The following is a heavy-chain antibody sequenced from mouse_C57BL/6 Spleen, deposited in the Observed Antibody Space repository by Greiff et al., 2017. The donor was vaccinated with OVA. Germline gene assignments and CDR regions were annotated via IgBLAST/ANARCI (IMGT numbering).Heavy chain of an antibody. Sequence: QVQLKQPGAELVRPGSSVKLSCKASGYTFTSYWMEWVKQRPGQGLEWIGNIYPSDSETHYNQKFKDKATLTVDKSSSTAYMQLSSLTSEDSAVYYCARGDERAYFDYWGQGTTLTVSS. J-gene: IGHJ2*01. V-gene: IGHV1-61*01. CDR3: ARGDERAYFDY. CDR2: IYPSDSET. CDR1: GYTFTSYW. D-gene: IGHD3-1*01.